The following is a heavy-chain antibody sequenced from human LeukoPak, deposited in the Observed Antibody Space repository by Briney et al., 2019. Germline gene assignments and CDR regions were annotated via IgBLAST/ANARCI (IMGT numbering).Heavy chain of an antibody. J-gene: IGHJ4*02. CDR2: IYYSGST. CDR1: GGSISSYY. CDR3: ARDGGTTPFDY. D-gene: IGHD4-17*01. Sequence: SETLSLTCTVSGGSISSYYWSWIRQPPGQGLEWIGYIYYSGSTNYTPSLKSRVTISVDTSKNQFSLKLSSVTAADTAVYYCARDGGTTPFDYWGQGTLVTVSS. V-gene: IGHV4-59*01.